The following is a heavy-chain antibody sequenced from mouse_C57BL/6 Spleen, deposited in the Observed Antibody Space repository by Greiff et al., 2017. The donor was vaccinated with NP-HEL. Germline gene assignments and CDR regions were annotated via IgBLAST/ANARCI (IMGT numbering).Heavy chain of an antibody. V-gene: IGHV5-16*01. CDR1: GFTFSDYY. J-gene: IGHJ1*03. CDR2: INYDGSST. Sequence: EVMLVESEGGLVQPGSSMKLSCTASGFTFSDYYMAWVRQVPEKGLEWVANINYDGSSTYYLDSLKSRFIISRDNAKNILYLQMSSLKSEDTATYYCARDLDWDGWYFDVWGTGTTVTVSS. CDR3: ARDLDWDGWYFDV. D-gene: IGHD4-1*01.